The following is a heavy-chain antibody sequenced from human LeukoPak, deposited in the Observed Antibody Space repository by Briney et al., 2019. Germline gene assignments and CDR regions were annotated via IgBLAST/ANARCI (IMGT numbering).Heavy chain of an antibody. V-gene: IGHV1-18*01. CDR3: ARDRPPGRGYYAVSPFDF. CDR1: GYTFTSYG. Sequence: GASVKVSCKASGYTFTSYGISWVRQAPGQGLEWMGWISIYNGNTNYAQNLQDRVTMTTDTSTSTASMELRSLRSDDTAMYYCARDRPPGRGYYAVSPFDFWGQGTLVTVSS. J-gene: IGHJ4*02. CDR2: ISIYNGNT. D-gene: IGHD3-3*01.